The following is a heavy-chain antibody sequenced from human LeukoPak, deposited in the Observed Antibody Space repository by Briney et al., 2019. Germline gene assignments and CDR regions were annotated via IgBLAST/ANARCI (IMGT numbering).Heavy chain of an antibody. CDR3: AKGGLRLYFGQFHY. D-gene: IGHD3-10*01. CDR2: ISWNGGII. CDR1: GFTFENYA. Sequence: GGSLRLSCAASGFTFENYAVHWVRKVPGKGLEWVSGISWNGGIIGYADSVKGRFTISRDSAKNPLYLQMNSLRVEDTALYYCAKGGLRLYFGQFHYWGQGTLVTVSS. V-gene: IGHV3-9*01. J-gene: IGHJ4*02.